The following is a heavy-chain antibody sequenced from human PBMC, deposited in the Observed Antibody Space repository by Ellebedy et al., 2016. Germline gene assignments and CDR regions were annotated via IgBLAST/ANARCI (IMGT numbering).Heavy chain of an antibody. CDR1: GYTFTSYG. CDR3: ATTEIMITFGGVIVNPLYYYYYGMDV. Sequence: SVKVSXKASGYTFTSYGISWVRQAPGQGLEWMGGIIPIFGTANYAQKFQGRVTITADESTSTAYMELSSLRSEDTAVYYCATTEIMITFGGVIVNPLYYYYYGMDVWGQGTTVTVSS. V-gene: IGHV1-69*13. J-gene: IGHJ6*02. CDR2: IIPIFGTA. D-gene: IGHD3-16*02.